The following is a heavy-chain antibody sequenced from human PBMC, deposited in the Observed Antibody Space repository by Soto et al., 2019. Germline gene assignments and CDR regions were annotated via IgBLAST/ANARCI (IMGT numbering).Heavy chain of an antibody. CDR2: ISAYNGNT. Sequence: ASVKVSCKASGYTFTSYGISWVRQAPGQGLEWMGWISAYNGNTNYAQKLQGRVTMTTDTSTSTAYMELRSLRSDDTAVYYCARESGYGGNSQIFDYWGQGTLVTVSS. V-gene: IGHV1-18*01. CDR3: ARESGYGGNSQIFDY. D-gene: IGHD4-17*01. CDR1: GYTFTSYG. J-gene: IGHJ4*02.